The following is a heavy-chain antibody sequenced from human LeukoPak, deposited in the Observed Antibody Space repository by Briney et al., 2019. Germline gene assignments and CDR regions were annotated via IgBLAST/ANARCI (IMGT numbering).Heavy chain of an antibody. CDR1: GGSISSYY. CDR3: ARESLHYGMDV. J-gene: IGHJ6*02. CDR2: IYYSGST. V-gene: IGHV4-59*01. Sequence: SETLSLTCTVSGGSISSYYWSWIRQPPGKGLEWIGYIYYSGSTNYNPSLKSRVIISVDTSKNQFSLKLSSVTAADTAVYYCARESLHYGMDVWGQGTTVTVSS.